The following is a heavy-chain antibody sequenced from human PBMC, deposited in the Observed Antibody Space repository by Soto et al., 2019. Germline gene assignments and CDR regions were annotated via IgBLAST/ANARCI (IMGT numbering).Heavy chain of an antibody. CDR3: ARGGVGATVSPGSYYYYGMDV. CDR1: GYTFTSYA. CDR2: INAGNGNT. J-gene: IGHJ6*02. V-gene: IGHV1-3*01. Sequence: SVEVSWRASGYTFTSYAMHWVRQAPGQRLEWMGWINAGNGNTKYSQKFQGRVTITRGTSASTAYMELSSLRSEDTAVYYCARGGVGATVSPGSYYYYGMDVWGQGTTVTVSS. D-gene: IGHD1-26*01.